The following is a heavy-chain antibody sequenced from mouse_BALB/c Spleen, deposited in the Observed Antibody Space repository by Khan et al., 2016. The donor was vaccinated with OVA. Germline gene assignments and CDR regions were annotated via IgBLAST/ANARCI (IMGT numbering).Heavy chain of an antibody. V-gene: IGHV1-9*01. D-gene: IGHD1-1*01. J-gene: IGHJ3*01. CDR1: GYTFSSYW. Sequence: QVQLQQSGAELMKPGASVKISCKATGYTFSSYWIEWVKQRPGHGLEWIGEILPGSGSTNYNEKFKGKATFTADTSSNTAYMQLSSLTSEDSAVYYSARGVYGAWFAYWGQGTLVTVSA. CDR2: ILPGSGST. CDR3: ARGVYGAWFAY.